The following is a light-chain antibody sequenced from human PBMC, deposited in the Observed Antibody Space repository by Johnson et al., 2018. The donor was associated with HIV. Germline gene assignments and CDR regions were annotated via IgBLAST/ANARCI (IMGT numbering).Light chain of an antibody. Sequence: QPVLTQPPSVSAAPGQKVTISCSGSSSNIGNNYVSWYQQLPGTAPKLLIHDNNKRPSRTPDRFSGSKSGTSATLGITGLQTGDEADYYCGAWDSSLSIGFFGTVTKVTVL. CDR3: GAWDSSLSIGF. CDR2: DNN. J-gene: IGLJ1*01. CDR1: SSNIGNNY. V-gene: IGLV1-51*01.